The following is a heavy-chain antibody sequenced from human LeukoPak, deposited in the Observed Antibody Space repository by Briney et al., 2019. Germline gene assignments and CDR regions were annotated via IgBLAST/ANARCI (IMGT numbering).Heavy chain of an antibody. J-gene: IGHJ4*02. V-gene: IGHV3-48*03. D-gene: IGHD3-10*01. Sequence: GGSLRLSCAASGFTFSSYEMNWVRQAPGKGLELVSYISSSGTTIYYADSVKGRFTISRDNAKNSLYLQMNSLRAEDTAVYYCARPDGDYYYGSGSYFHYWGQGTLVTVSS. CDR2: ISSSGTTI. CDR1: GFTFSSYE. CDR3: ARPDGDYYYGSGSYFHY.